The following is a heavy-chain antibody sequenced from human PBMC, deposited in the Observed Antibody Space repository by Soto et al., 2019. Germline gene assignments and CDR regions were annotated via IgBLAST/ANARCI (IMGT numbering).Heavy chain of an antibody. V-gene: IGHV4-30-4*01. J-gene: IGHJ4*02. D-gene: IGHD5-12*01. CDR1: RGSISSGDYY. CDR2: IYNNGNT. Sequence: QVQLQESGPGLVKPSQTLSLTCTVSRGSISSGDYYWSWIRQPPGKGLEWIGYIYNNGNTYYNPSLKSRVTISVDTSKNQFSLKLSSVTAADTAVYYCARVDGYNYFDYWGQGTLVTVSS. CDR3: ARVDGYNYFDY.